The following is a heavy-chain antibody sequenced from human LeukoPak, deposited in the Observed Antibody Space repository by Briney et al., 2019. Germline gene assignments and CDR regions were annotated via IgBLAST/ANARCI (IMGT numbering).Heavy chain of an antibody. CDR1: GFTFSSYG. CDR3: ARVDLYYYMDV. Sequence: GSLRLSCAASGFTFSSYGMTWIRQPPGKGLEWIGEINHSGSTNYNPSLKSRVTISVDTSKNQFSLKLSSVTAADTAVYYCARVDLYYYMDVWGKGTTVTVS. J-gene: IGHJ6*03. CDR2: INHSGST. V-gene: IGHV4-34*01.